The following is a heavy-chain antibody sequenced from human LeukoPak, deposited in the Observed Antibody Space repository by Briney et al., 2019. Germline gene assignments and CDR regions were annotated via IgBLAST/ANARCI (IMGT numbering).Heavy chain of an antibody. J-gene: IGHJ4*02. CDR2: IIPILGIA. CDR3: ARLYGSGSYRAIDY. D-gene: IGHD3-10*01. CDR1: GGTFSSYA. Sequence: SVKVSCKASGGTFSSYAISWVRQAPGQGLEWMGRIIPILGIANYAQKFQGRITITADKSTSTAYMELSSLRSEDTAVYYCARLYGSGSYRAIDYWGQGTLVTVSS. V-gene: IGHV1-69*04.